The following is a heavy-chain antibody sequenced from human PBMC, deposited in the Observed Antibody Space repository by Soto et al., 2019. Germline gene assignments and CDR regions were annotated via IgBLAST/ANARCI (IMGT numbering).Heavy chain of an antibody. CDR2: INHSGST. CDR1: GGSFSGYY. V-gene: IGHV4-34*01. CDR3: SRDNYYDRTSSPYYFDY. Sequence: QVQLQQWGAGLLKPSETLSLTCAVYGGSFSGYYWSWIRQPPGKGLEWIGEINHSGSTNYNPSLKSRVTISVDTSKNQFLLKLSSVTAADTAVYYCSRDNYYDRTSSPYYFDYWGQGTLVTVSS. D-gene: IGHD3-22*01. J-gene: IGHJ4*02.